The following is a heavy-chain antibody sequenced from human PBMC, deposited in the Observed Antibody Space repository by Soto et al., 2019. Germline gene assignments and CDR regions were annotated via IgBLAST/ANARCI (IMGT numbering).Heavy chain of an antibody. J-gene: IGHJ4*02. D-gene: IGHD2-15*01. Sequence: QVQLLQSGAEVKKPGASVKVSCKTSGYTFNGYSIRWVRQATGQGLEWMGWISTYNGNTNTAQRFQGRVTMTTDTSTRTAYMGLTNLKFDDTSVYYCARVDRSRWWAFADWGQGTLVTVSS. V-gene: IGHV1-18*04. CDR2: ISTYNGNT. CDR1: GYTFNGYS. CDR3: ARVDRSRWWAFAD.